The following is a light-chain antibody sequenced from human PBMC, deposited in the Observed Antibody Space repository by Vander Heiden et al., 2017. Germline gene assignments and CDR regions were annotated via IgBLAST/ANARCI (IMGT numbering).Light chain of an antibody. CDR3: QQLNSYLST. CDR2: AAS. CDR1: QGISSY. J-gene: IGKJ5*01. Sequence: DIQLTPSPSFLSASVGDRVTITCRASQGISSYLAWYQQKPGKAPKLLIYAASTLQSGVPSRFSGSGSGTEFTLTITSLQPEDFATYYCQQLNSYLSTFGQGTRLEIK. V-gene: IGKV1-9*01.